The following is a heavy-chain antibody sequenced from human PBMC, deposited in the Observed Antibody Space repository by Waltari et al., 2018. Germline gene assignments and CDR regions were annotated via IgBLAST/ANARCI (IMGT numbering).Heavy chain of an antibody. CDR2: MNPNSGNT. D-gene: IGHD3-22*01. J-gene: IGHJ5*02. V-gene: IGHV1-8*01. Sequence: QVQPVQSGAEVKKPGASVKVSCKASGYTFTSYDINWVRQATGQGLEWMGWMNPNSGNTGYAQKFQGRVTMTRNTSISTAYMELSSLRSEDTAVYYCARKRYYYDSSGYWNWFDPWGQGTLVTVSS. CDR3: ARKRYYYDSSGYWNWFDP. CDR1: GYTFTSYD.